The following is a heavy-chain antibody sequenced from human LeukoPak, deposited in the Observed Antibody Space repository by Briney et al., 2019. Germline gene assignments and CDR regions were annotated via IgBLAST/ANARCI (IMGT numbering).Heavy chain of an antibody. CDR1: GGSISSSSYY. J-gene: IGHJ5*02. CDR2: IYYSGST. CDR3: ARHPEIGCTNGVCYHGNWFDP. D-gene: IGHD2-8*01. Sequence: SETLSLTCTVSGGSISSSSYYWGWIRQPPGKGLEWIGSIYYSGSTYYNPSLKSRVTISVDTSKNQFSLKLSSVTAADTAVYYCARHPEIGCTNGVCYHGNWFDPWGQGTLVTVSS. V-gene: IGHV4-39*01.